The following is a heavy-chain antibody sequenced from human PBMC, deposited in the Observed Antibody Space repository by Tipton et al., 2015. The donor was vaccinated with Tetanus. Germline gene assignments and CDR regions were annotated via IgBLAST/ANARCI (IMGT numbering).Heavy chain of an antibody. CDR1: GGSISSYY. J-gene: IGHJ5*02. CDR3: ARGVPYSTTMGSDWFDP. D-gene: IGHD2-2*01. CDR2: IYYSGST. V-gene: IGHV4-59*01. Sequence: TLSLTCTVSGGSISSYYWSWIRQPPGKGLEWIGYIYYSGSTNYNPSLKSRVTISVDTSKNQFSLKLSSVTAADTAVYYCARGVPYSTTMGSDWFDPWGQGTLVTVSS.